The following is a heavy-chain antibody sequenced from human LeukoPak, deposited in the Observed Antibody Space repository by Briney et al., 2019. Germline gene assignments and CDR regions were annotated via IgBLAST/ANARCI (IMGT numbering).Heavy chain of an antibody. CDR1: GLIFSDHY. D-gene: IGHD2/OR15-2a*01. J-gene: IGHJ3*02. Sequence: GGSLRLSCVASGLIFSDHYVDWVRQAVGKGLEWVGRTRNQPNGYTTEYAASVKGRFTFSRDESRNSVLLQMNSLKTEDTAVYYCTRASIYGHGNSYQDALDIWGQGTLVTVSS. CDR3: TRASIYGHGNSYQDALDI. V-gene: IGHV3-72*01. CDR2: TRNQPNGYTT.